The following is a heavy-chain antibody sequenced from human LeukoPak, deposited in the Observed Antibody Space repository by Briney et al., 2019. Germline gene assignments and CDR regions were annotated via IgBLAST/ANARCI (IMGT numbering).Heavy chain of an antibody. Sequence: QTGGSLRLSCAASGLTFSSYAMSWVRQAPGKGLEWVSAISGSGGSTYYADSVKGRFTISRDNSKNTLYLQMNSLRAEDTAVYYCAKDSSSGWYGFDYWGQGTLVTVSS. CDR1: GLTFSSYA. CDR3: AKDSSSGWYGFDY. CDR2: ISGSGGST. J-gene: IGHJ4*02. D-gene: IGHD6-19*01. V-gene: IGHV3-23*01.